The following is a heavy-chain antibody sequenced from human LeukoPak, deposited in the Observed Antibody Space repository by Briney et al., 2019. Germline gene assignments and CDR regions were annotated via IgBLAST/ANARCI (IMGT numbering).Heavy chain of an antibody. CDR2: INHSGST. V-gene: IGHV4-34*01. CDR3: ATGRGYSGYDDVDY. Sequence: SETLSLTCAVYGGSFSGYYWSWIRQPPGKGLEWIGEINHSGSTNYNPSLKSRVTISVDTSKNQLSLKLSSVTAADTAVYYCATGRGYSGYDDVDYWGQGTLVTVSS. CDR1: GGSFSGYY. J-gene: IGHJ4*02. D-gene: IGHD5-12*01.